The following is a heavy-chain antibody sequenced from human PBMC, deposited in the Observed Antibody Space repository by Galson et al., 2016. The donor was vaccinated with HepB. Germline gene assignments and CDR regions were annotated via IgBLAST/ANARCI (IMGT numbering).Heavy chain of an antibody. CDR2: MRPAGDK. J-gene: IGHJ4*02. CDR1: GFTFNDYD. CDR3: ASGPHWNHAY. D-gene: IGHD1-1*01. Sequence: SLRLSCAISGFTFNDYDMHWVRQGTGEGLEWVANMRPAGDKYYPGSVTGRFTVSRESAKNSFYLQMDSLRAGDSGVYYCASGPHWNHAYWGQGTLVTVSS. V-gene: IGHV3-13*01.